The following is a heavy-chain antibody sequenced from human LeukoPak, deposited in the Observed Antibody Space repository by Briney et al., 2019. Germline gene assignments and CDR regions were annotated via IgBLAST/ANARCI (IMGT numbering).Heavy chain of an antibody. V-gene: IGHV1-2*02. Sequence: ASVKVSCTASGYSFTAYYIHWVRQTPGEGLEWVGWINPGSGDTYYAQKYRGRVLMTRDTSITTVYMELSRLRSDDTGVYFCARPPYELVSAASFAHWGQGTLVTVSS. CDR2: INPGSGDT. CDR3: ARPPYELVSAASFAH. CDR1: GYSFTAYY. D-gene: IGHD2-2*01. J-gene: IGHJ4*02.